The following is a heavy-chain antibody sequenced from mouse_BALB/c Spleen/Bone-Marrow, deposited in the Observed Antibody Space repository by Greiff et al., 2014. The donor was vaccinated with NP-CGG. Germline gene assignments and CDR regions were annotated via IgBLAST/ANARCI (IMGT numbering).Heavy chain of an antibody. CDR2: IDPANGNT. Sequence: VQLQQPGAELVKPGASVKLSCTASGFNIKDTYMHWVKQRPEQGLEWIGRIDPANGNTKYDPKFQGKATITADTSSNTAYLRLSSLTSEDTAVYYCARYNYGSSQFAYWGQGTLVTVSA. V-gene: IGHV14-3*02. D-gene: IGHD1-1*01. J-gene: IGHJ3*01. CDR1: GFNIKDTY. CDR3: ARYNYGSSQFAY.